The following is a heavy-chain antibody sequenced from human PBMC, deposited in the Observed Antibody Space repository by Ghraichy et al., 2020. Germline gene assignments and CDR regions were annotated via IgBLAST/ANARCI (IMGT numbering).Heavy chain of an antibody. CDR3: ARVRRYCSSTSCYLYYYYGMEV. V-gene: IGHV4-34*01. Sequence: SETLSLTCAVYGGSFSGYYWSWIRQPPGKGLEWIGEINHSGITNYNPSLKSRVTISVDTSKNQFSLKLSSVTAADTAVYYCARVRRYCSSTSCYLYYYYGMEVWGQGTTVTVSS. J-gene: IGHJ6*02. CDR1: GGSFSGYY. CDR2: INHSGIT. D-gene: IGHD2-2*01.